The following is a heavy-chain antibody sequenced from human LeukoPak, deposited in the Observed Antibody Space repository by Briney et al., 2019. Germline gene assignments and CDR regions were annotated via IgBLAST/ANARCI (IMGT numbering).Heavy chain of an antibody. V-gene: IGHV7-4-1*02. Sequence: ASVKVSCTASGYTFTSYAMNWVRQAPGQGLEWMGWINTNTGNPTYAQGFTGRFVFSLDTSVSTAYLQISSLKAEDTAVYYCARVLRGVTPPDDAFDIWGQGTMVTVSS. CDR2: INTNTGNP. CDR3: ARVLRGVTPPDDAFDI. D-gene: IGHD3-10*01. CDR1: GYTFTSYA. J-gene: IGHJ3*02.